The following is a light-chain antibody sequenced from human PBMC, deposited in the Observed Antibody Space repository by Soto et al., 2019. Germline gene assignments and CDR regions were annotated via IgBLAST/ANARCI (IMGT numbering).Light chain of an antibody. J-gene: IGKJ5*01. CDR2: GAS. CDR1: QTVSSN. V-gene: IGKV3-15*01. CDR3: QQYYNWPRT. Sequence: EIVMTQSPANLSVSPGERATLSCRASQTVSSNLAWYQQKPGQAPRLLFYGASTRATGLPARFSGTGSGTEFTLTINSLQAEDSAVYYCQQYYNWPRTFGQGTRLEIK.